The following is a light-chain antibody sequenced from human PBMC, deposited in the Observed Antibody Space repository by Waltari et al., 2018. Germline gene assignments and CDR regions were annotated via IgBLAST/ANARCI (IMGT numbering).Light chain of an antibody. Sequence: QSALTQPASVSASPGQSITISCSGTSSHVGAYNLVSLYRHYPGKAPQPIIYDVRTRPSGVSDRFSGAKSDNTASLTISGLRAEDEADYYCSSYTLTDTRVFGGGT. CDR1: SSHVGAYNL. CDR2: DVR. J-gene: IGLJ3*02. CDR3: SSYTLTDTRV. V-gene: IGLV2-14*03.